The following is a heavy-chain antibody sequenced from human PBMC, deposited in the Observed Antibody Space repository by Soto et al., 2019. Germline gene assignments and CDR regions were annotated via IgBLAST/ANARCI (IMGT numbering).Heavy chain of an antibody. CDR1: GGSFSGYY. CDR2: INHSGST. J-gene: IGHJ4*02. V-gene: IGHV4-34*01. Sequence: PSETLSLTCAVYGGSFSGYYWSWIRQPPGKGLEWIGEINHSGSTNYNPSLKSRVTISVDTSKNQFSLKLSSVTAADTAVYYCARGPYCSGGSCYSRRYFDYWGQGXLVTVSS. CDR3: ARGPYCSGGSCYSRRYFDY. D-gene: IGHD2-15*01.